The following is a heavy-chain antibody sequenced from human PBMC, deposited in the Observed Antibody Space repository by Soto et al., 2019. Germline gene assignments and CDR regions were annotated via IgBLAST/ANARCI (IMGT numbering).Heavy chain of an antibody. J-gene: IGHJ6*02. CDR3: ARAHNWNSVMPPSYYGMDV. V-gene: IGHV3-13*01. CDR2: IGTAGDT. Sequence: PGGSLRLSCAASGFTFSSYDMHWVRQATGKGLEWVSAIGTAGDTYYPGSVKGRFTISRENAKNSLYLQMNSLRAGDTAVYYCARAHNWNSVMPPSYYGMDVWGQGTTVTVSS. D-gene: IGHD1-7*01. CDR1: GFTFSSYD.